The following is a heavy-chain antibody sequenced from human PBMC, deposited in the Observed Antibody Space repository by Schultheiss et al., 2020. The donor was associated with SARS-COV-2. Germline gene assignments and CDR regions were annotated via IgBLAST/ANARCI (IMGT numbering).Heavy chain of an antibody. CDR3: AKDYCSSTSCYAGAGAFDI. D-gene: IGHD2-2*01. CDR1: GFTFSSYA. Sequence: GESLKISCAPSGFTFSSYAMSWVRQAPGKGLEWVSAISGSGGSTYYADSVKGRFTISRDNSKNTLYLQMNSLRAEDTAVYYCAKDYCSSTSCYAGAGAFDIWGQGTMVTVSS. CDR2: ISGSGGST. V-gene: IGHV3-23*01. J-gene: IGHJ3*02.